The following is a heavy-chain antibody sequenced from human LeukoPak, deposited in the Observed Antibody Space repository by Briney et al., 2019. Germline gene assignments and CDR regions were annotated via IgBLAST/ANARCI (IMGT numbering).Heavy chain of an antibody. V-gene: IGHV4-39*01. CDR1: GGSISSSSYY. CDR2: IYYSGST. J-gene: IGHJ4*02. D-gene: IGHD5-18*01. CDR3: ASPGTAMVKSVGGFDY. Sequence: SETLSLTCTVSGGSISSSSYYWGWIRQPPGKGLEWIGSIYYSGSTYYNPSLKSQVTISVDTSKNQFSLKLSSVTAADTAVYYCASPGTAMVKSVGGFDYWGQGTLVTVSS.